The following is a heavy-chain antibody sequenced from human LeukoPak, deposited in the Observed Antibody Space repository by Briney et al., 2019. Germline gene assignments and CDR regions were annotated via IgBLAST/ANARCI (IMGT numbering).Heavy chain of an antibody. CDR3: VRDFPGYCSSTSCYI. V-gene: IGHV4-38-2*02. J-gene: IGHJ4*02. CDR2: IYHSGST. D-gene: IGHD2-2*02. CDR1: GYSISSGYY. Sequence: SETLSLTCTVSGYSISSGYYWGWIRQPPGKGLEWIGSIYHSGSTYYNPSLKSRVTISVDPSKNQFSLKLSSVTAADTAVCSCVRDFPGYCSSTSCYIWGQGTLVTVSS.